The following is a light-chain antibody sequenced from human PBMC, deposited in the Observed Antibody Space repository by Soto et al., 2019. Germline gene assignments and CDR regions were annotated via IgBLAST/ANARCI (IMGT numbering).Light chain of an antibody. CDR2: GAS. Sequence: EIVLTQSPGTLSLSPGERATLSCRASQSVRSTYLAWYQQKPGQAPRLLIYGASSRATGIPDRFSGSGSGKDFTLTISRLEPEDFAVYYCQQYGSSTWTFGQGTKVEI. CDR3: QQYGSSTWT. V-gene: IGKV3-20*01. CDR1: QSVRSTY. J-gene: IGKJ1*01.